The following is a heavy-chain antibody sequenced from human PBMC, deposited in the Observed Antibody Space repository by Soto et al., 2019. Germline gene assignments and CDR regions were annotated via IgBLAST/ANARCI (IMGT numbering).Heavy chain of an antibody. D-gene: IGHD3-22*01. CDR2: ISSSSSYI. V-gene: IGHV3-21*01. Sequence: GGSLRLSCAASGFTFSSYSMNWVRQAPGKGLEWVSSISSSSSYIYYADSVKGRFTISRDNAKNSLYLQMNSLRDEDTAVYYCARDLYYDSSGYYVASFDYWGQGTLVTVSS. CDR3: ARDLYYDSSGYYVASFDY. J-gene: IGHJ4*02. CDR1: GFTFSSYS.